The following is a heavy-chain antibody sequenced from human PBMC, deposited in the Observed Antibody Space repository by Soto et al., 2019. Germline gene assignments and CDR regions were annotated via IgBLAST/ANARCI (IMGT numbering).Heavy chain of an antibody. CDR1: GFTFSSYA. CDR2: MSYDGSDK. CDR3: AKETSRYDFWSGYYNYHGMYV. J-gene: IGHJ6*02. Sequence: GGSLRLSCAASGFTFSSYAMHWVRQAPGKGLEWVAVMSYDGSDKNYGDSVKGRFTISRDNSENTLYLQMNGLRAEDTAVYYCAKETSRYDFWSGYYNYHGMYVWGQGTTVTV. D-gene: IGHD3-3*01. V-gene: IGHV3-30*04.